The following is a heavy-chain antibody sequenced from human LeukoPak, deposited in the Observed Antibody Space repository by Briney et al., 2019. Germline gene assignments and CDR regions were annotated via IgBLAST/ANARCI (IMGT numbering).Heavy chain of an antibody. CDR3: ARDLGPPYSSGWYREYYFDY. J-gene: IGHJ4*02. CDR2: ISAYNGNT. D-gene: IGHD6-19*01. Sequence: GASVKVPCKASGGTFSSYAISWVRQAPGQGLEWMGWISAYNGNTNYAQKLQGRVTMTTDTSTSTAYMELRSLRSDDTAVYYCARDLGPPYSSGWYREYYFDYWGQGTLVTVSS. CDR1: GGTFSSYA. V-gene: IGHV1-18*01.